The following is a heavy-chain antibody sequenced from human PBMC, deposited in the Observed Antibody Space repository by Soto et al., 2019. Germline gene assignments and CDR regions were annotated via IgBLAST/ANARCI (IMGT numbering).Heavy chain of an antibody. CDR2: ISSNGGST. CDR1: GFTFSSYA. V-gene: IGHV3-64D*08. Sequence: GGSLRLSCSASGFTFSSYAMHWVRQAPGKGLEYVSAISSNGGSTYYADSVKGRFTISRDNSKNTLYLQMSSLRAEDTAVYYCVKETYLPSDGYNTDFDYWGQGTLVTVSS. J-gene: IGHJ4*02. CDR3: VKETYLPSDGYNTDFDY. D-gene: IGHD5-12*01.